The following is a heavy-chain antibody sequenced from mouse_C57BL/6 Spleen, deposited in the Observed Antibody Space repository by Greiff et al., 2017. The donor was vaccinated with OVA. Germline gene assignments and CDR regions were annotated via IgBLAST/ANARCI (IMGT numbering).Heavy chain of an antibody. CDR3: ARLLRSLYFDV. Sequence: QVQLKESGPGLVQPSQSLSITCTVSGFSLTSYGVHWVRQSPGKGLEWLGVIWSGGSTDYNAAFISRLSISKDNSKSQVFFKMNSLQADDTAIYYSARLLRSLYFDVWGTGTTVTVSS. V-gene: IGHV2-2*01. CDR2: IWSGGST. D-gene: IGHD1-1*01. CDR1: GFSLTSYG. J-gene: IGHJ1*03.